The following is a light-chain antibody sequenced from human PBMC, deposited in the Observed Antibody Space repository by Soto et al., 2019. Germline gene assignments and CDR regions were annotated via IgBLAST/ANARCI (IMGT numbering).Light chain of an antibody. V-gene: IGKV1-5*03. CDR1: QSLSSW. J-gene: IGKJ1*01. CDR3: QQYGKLPWT. Sequence: DIQMTQSPSTLSASIGDRVTITCRASQSLSSWLAWYQQKPGKAPKLLIYKTSSLETGVPSRFSGSASGTHFTLTISSLQPVDFATYYCQQYGKLPWTFGQGTEVEIK. CDR2: KTS.